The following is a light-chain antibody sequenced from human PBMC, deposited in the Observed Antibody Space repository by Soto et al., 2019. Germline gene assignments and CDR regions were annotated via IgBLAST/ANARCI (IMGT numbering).Light chain of an antibody. CDR3: QKYNSAPRA. V-gene: IGKV1-27*01. Sequence: DIQMTQSPSSLSASVGDRVTITCRASQGISNYLAWYQQKPRKVPKLLIYAASTLQSGVPSRFSGSGSGTYFTLTLSSLQPEDVATYYRQKYNSAPRAVGQGTKVQIK. CDR2: AAS. J-gene: IGKJ1*01. CDR1: QGISNY.